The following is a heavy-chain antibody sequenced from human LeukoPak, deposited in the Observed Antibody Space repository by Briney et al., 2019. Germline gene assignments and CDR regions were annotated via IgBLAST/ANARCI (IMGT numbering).Heavy chain of an antibody. Sequence: ASVKVSCKASGYTFISYCLHWVRQAPGQGLEWMGLINPSGTTTYAQNFQGRVTMTRDTSASTAYMELSSLRSDDTAVYYCAKCSETGTTRWFDPWGQGTLVTVSS. J-gene: IGHJ5*02. V-gene: IGHV1-46*01. D-gene: IGHD1-7*01. CDR1: GYTFISYC. CDR3: AKCSETGTTRWFDP. CDR2: INPSGTT.